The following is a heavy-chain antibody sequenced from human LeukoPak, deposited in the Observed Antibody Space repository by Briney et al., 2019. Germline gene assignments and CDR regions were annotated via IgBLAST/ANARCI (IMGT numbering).Heavy chain of an antibody. CDR1: GYIYTSYW. Sequence: GESLKISCKGSGYIYTSYWIGWVRQMPVKGLEWIGISYPGDSDTRYSPTFQGQVTFSVDKSNSTAYLQWSSLKASDTAIYYCARRLPNVWAFDIWGQGTMVTVSS. D-gene: IGHD1-1*01. V-gene: IGHV5-51*01. CDR2: SYPGDSDT. J-gene: IGHJ3*02. CDR3: ARRLPNVWAFDI.